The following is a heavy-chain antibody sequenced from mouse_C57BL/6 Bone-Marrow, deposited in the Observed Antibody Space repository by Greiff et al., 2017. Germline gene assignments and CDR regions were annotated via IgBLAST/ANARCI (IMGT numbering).Heavy chain of an antibody. CDR2: IDPENGDT. CDR1: GFNIKDDY. D-gene: IGHD2-1*01. V-gene: IGHV14-4*01. CDR3: TTLAIYYGNYHYAMDY. J-gene: IGHJ4*01. Sequence: VQLQQSGAELVRPGASVKLSCTASGFNIKDDYMHWVKQRPEQGLAWIGWIDPENGDTEYASKFQGKATITADTSSNTAYLQLSSLTSEDTAVYYCTTLAIYYGNYHYAMDYWGQGTSVTVSS.